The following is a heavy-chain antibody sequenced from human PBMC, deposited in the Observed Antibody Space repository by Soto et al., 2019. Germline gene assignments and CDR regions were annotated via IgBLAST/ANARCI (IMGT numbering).Heavy chain of an antibody. D-gene: IGHD3-10*01. CDR2: IYYSGST. J-gene: IGHJ6*02. V-gene: IGHV4-30-4*01. Sequence: TLSFTCTVSGGSISSGDYYWSWIRQPPGKGLEWIGYIYYSGSTYYNPSLKSRVTISVDTSKNQFSLKLSSVTAADTAVYYCARVSGYYYGMDVWGQGTTVTVSS. CDR3: ARVSGYYYGMDV. CDR1: GGSISSGDYY.